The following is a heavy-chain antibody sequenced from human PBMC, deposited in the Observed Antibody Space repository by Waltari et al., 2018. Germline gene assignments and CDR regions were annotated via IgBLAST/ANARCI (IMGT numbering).Heavy chain of an antibody. CDR1: GYSITGYA. V-gene: IGHV3-23*01. J-gene: IGHJ4*02. D-gene: IGHD6-13*01. CDR2: INNGGVDK. CDR3: AKEIGALGTPVFDY. Sequence: EVQLLESGGGVAQPGGSLTLSCADSGYSITGYAMSWVRQTPDRGLEWVSGINNGGVDKYYTDSVKGRFTISRDNSRNTLYLQMSSLRAEDTAVYYCAKEIGALGTPVFDYWGQGILVSVSP.